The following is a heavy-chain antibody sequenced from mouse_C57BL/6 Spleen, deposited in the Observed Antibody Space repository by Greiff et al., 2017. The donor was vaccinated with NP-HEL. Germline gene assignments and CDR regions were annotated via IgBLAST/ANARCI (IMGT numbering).Heavy chain of an antibody. CDR2: INPSSGYT. CDR1: GYTFTSYT. Sequence: VQLQQSGAELVRPGASVKMSCKASGYTFTSYTMHWVKQRPGQGLEWIGYINPSSGYTKYNQKFKDKATLTADKSSSTAYMQLSSLTSEDSAVYYCAREDHGGFAYWGQGTLVTVSA. CDR3: AREDHGGFAY. J-gene: IGHJ3*01. V-gene: IGHV1-4*01.